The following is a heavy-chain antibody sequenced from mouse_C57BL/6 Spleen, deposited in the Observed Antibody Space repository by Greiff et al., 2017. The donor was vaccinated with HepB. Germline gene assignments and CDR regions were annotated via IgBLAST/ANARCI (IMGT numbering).Heavy chain of an antibody. CDR1: GFTFSSYG. J-gene: IGHJ4*01. D-gene: IGHD2-2*01. V-gene: IGHV5-6*01. Sequence: EVKLVESGGDLVKPGGSLKLSCAASGFTFSSYGMSWVRQTPDKRLEWVATISSGGSYIYYPDSVKGRFTISRDNAKNTLYLQMSSLKSEDTAMYYCARLMVTTGYYAMDYWGQGTSVTVSS. CDR3: ARLMVTTGYYAMDY. CDR2: ISSGGSYI.